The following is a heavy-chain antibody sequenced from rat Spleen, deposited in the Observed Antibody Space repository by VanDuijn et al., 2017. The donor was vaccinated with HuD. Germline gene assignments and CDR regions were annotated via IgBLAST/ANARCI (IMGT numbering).Heavy chain of an antibody. CDR1: GFIFSDYT. J-gene: IGHJ3*01. D-gene: IGHD1-12*02. CDR2: IIYDGSRT. Sequence: EVQLVESGGGLVQPGRSLKLSCAASGFIFSDYTMAWVRQAPKKGLEWVATIIYDGSRTYYRDSVKGRFTISRDNAKSTLYLQMDSLRSEDTSSYYFASHYDVTYPFAYWGQGTLVTVSS. V-gene: IGHV5-17*01. CDR3: ASHYDVTYPFAY.